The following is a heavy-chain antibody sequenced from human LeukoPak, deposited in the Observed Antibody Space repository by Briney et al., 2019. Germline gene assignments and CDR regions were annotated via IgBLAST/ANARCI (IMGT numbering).Heavy chain of an antibody. CDR1: GFTVSSSY. Sequence: PGGSLRLSCAASGFTVSSSYMSWVRQAPGKGLEWVSVIHSGGNTYYADSPKGRFTISRDNSKSTLYLQMNSLRAEDTAVYYCAKHLGSVCSGGTCYYFDYWGQGTLVTVSS. D-gene: IGHD2-15*01. CDR3: AKHLGSVCSGGTCYYFDY. J-gene: IGHJ4*02. V-gene: IGHV3-53*01. CDR2: IHSGGNT.